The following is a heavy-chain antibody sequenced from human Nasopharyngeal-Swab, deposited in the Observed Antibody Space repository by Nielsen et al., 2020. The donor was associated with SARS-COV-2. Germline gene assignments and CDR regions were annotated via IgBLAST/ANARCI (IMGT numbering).Heavy chain of an antibody. D-gene: IGHD4-17*01. Sequence: GGSLRLSCAASGFTFSSYGMHWVRQAPGKGLEWVAVIWYDGSSKYYADSVKGRFTISRDNSKNTLYLQMNSLRAEDTAVYYCARDRTVTTTVYFDYWGQGTLVTVSS. CDR1: GFTFSSYG. J-gene: IGHJ4*02. CDR3: ARDRTVTTTVYFDY. V-gene: IGHV3-33*01. CDR2: IWYDGSSK.